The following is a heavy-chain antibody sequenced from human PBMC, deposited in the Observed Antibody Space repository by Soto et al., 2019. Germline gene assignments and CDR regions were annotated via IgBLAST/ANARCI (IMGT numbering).Heavy chain of an antibody. CDR3: ARHRYSYGVYYFDY. CDR1: GGSISNYY. V-gene: IGHV4-59*08. CDR2: IYYSGST. D-gene: IGHD5-18*01. J-gene: IGHJ4*02. Sequence: SETLSLTCIVSGGSISNYYWSWIRQPPGKGLEWIGYIYYSGSTNYNPSLTSRVTISVDTSKNQFSLKLSPVTAADTAVYYCARHRYSYGVYYFDYWGQGTLVTVS.